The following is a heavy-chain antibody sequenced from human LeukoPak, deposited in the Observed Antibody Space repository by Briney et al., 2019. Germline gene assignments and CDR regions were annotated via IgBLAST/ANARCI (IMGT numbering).Heavy chain of an antibody. CDR1: GFTFSSDA. Sequence: GGSLRLSCAASGFTFSSDAMGWVRQAPGKGLEWVSAISGSGGSTYYADSVKGRFTISRDNSKNTLYLQMNSLRAEDTAVYYCAKDAIGTPLCYWGQGTLVTVSS. CDR2: ISGSGGST. D-gene: IGHD1-1*01. CDR3: AKDAIGTPLCY. V-gene: IGHV3-23*01. J-gene: IGHJ4*02.